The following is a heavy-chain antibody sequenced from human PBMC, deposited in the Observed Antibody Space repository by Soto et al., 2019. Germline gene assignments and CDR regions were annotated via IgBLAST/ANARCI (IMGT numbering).Heavy chain of an antibody. CDR2: INPNSGGT. V-gene: IGHV1-2*04. CDR3: ARGPLLRYFDWLRPSNWFDP. D-gene: IGHD3-9*01. CDR1: GYTFTGYY. Sequence: ASVKVSCKASGYTFTGYYMHWVRQAPGQGLEWMGWINPNSGGTNYAQEFQGWVTMTRDTSISTAYMELSRLRSDDTAVYYCARGPLLRYFDWLRPSNWFDPWGQGTLVTVSS. J-gene: IGHJ5*02.